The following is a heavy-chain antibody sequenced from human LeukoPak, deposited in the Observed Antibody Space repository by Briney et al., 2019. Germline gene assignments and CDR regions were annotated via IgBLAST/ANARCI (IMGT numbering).Heavy chain of an antibody. J-gene: IGHJ4*02. D-gene: IGHD6-13*01. Sequence: PGGSLRLSCAVSGFTFSTAWMSWVRQAPGKGLEWVGRIRSKADGGTTDYAAPVKGRFTISRDDLRNMLYLQMNSLKNEDTAVYYCTTVAAAGYMDYWGQGTLLTVSS. CDR1: GFTFSTAW. CDR2: IRSKADGGTT. V-gene: IGHV3-15*01. CDR3: TTVAAAGYMDY.